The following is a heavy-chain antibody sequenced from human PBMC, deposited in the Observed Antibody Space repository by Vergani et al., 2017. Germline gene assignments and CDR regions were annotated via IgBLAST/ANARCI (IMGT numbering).Heavy chain of an antibody. CDR1: GGSFSGYY. J-gene: IGHJ4*03. V-gene: IGHV4-34*11. Sequence: QVQLQQWGAGLLKPSETLSLTCAVYGGSFSGYYWSWIRQHPGKGLEWIGYIYYSGSTNYNPSLKSRVTISVDTSKNQFALKLSSVTAADTDVYYCARALNYYDSSLDYWGQGTTVTVSS. CDR3: ARALNYYDSSLDY. CDR2: IYYSGST. D-gene: IGHD3-22*01.